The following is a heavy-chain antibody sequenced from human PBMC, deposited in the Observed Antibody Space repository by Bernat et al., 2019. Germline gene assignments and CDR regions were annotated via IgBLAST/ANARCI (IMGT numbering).Heavy chain of an antibody. CDR3: ASEAGDY. Sequence: QVQLVQSGAEVKKPGASVKVSCKASGYTFTSYDINRVRQATGQGLEWMGWMNPNRGNTGYAQKLQRRITMTRNSTISTAYMELSSLRSGDTAVYYCASEAGDYWGQGTLVTVSS. J-gene: IGHJ4*02. V-gene: IGHV1-8*01. D-gene: IGHD3-10*01. CDR2: MNPNRGNT. CDR1: GYTFTSYD.